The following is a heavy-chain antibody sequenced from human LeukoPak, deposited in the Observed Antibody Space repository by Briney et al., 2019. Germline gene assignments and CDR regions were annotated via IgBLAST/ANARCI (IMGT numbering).Heavy chain of an antibody. J-gene: IGHJ6*03. CDR3: ARGMGEYYYYMDV. CDR1: GFTFSSYE. D-gene: IGHD3-16*01. CDR2: ISSSGSTI. Sequence: GSLRLSCAASGFTFSSYEMNWVRQAPGKGLEWVSYISSSGSTIYYADSVKGRFTISRDNAKNSLYLQMNSLRAEDTAVYYCARGMGEYYYYMDVWGKGTTVTVSS. V-gene: IGHV3-48*03.